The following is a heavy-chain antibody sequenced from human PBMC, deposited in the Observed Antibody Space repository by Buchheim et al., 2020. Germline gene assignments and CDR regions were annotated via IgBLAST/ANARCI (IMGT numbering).Heavy chain of an antibody. D-gene: IGHD6-19*01. J-gene: IGHJ1*01. V-gene: IGHV4-59*11. CDR1: GGSISSHY. CDR2: IYYSGST. Sequence: QVQLQESGPGLVKPSETLSLTCTVSGGSISSHYWSWIRQPPGKGLEWIGYIYYSGSTNYNPSLQSRVTISVDTSKNQFSLKLSSVTAADTAFYYCAYSSGWDAEYFQHWGQGTL. CDR3: AYSSGWDAEYFQH.